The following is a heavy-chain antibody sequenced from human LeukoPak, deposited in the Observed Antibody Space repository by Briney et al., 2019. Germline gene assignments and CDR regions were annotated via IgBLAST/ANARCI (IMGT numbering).Heavy chain of an antibody. J-gene: IGHJ4*02. CDR3: ARDQEAFDY. CDR1: GFTFSISN. Sequence: PGGSLRLSCAASGFTFSISNMNWVRQAPGKGLEWVSYISSSASTIYYADSVKGRFIISRDNAKNSLYLQMNSLRSEDTAVYYCARDQEAFDYWGQGTLVTVSS. CDR2: ISSSASTI. V-gene: IGHV3-48*01.